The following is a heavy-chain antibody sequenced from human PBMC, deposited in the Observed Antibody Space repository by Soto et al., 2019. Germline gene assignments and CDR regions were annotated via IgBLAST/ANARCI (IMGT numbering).Heavy chain of an antibody. J-gene: IGHJ4*02. V-gene: IGHV3-48*02. CDR3: ARSYDFWSGYYLTAYYFDY. D-gene: IGHD3-3*01. CDR2: ISSSSSTI. Sequence: GGSLRLSCAASGFTFSSYSMNWVRQAPGKGLEWVSYISSSSSTIYYADSVKGRFTISRDNAKNSLYLQMNSLRDEDTAVYYCARSYDFWSGYYLTAYYFDYWGQGTLVTVSS. CDR1: GFTFSSYS.